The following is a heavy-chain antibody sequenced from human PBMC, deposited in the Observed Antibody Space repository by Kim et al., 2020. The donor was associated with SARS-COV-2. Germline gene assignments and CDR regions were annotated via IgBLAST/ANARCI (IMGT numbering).Heavy chain of an antibody. CDR2: ITYSGNT. J-gene: IGHJ4*01. Sequence: SETLSLTCTISGGSISNYYWNWIRQAPGKGLEWIGSITYSGNTNYNPSLQSRLTISVDTSNNHFSLQLSSVIAADTAVYYCARGNTYNIGWYDSYYFD. V-gene: IGHV4-59*01. D-gene: IGHD6-19*01. CDR1: GGSISNYY. CDR3: ARGNTYNIGWYDSYYFD.